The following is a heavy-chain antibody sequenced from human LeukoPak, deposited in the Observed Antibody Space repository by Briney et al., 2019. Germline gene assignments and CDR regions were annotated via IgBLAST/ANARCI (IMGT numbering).Heavy chain of an antibody. D-gene: IGHD4/OR15-4a*01. CDR1: GGSISSYY. J-gene: IGHJ6*03. CDR2: IYYSGST. V-gene: IGHV4-59*01. CDR3: ARVRRVYYMDV. Sequence: ASETLSLTCTVSGGSISSYYWSWIRQPPGKGLEWIGYIYYSGSTNYNPSLKSRVTISVDTSKNQFSLKLSSVTAADTAVYYCARVRRVYYMDVWGKGTTVTVSS.